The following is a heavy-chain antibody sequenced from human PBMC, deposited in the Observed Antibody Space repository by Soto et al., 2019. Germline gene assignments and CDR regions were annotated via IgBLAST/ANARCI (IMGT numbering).Heavy chain of an antibody. D-gene: IGHD3-22*01. CDR2: IDPSDSQT. V-gene: IGHV5-10-1*01. CDR3: ARQIYDSDTGPNFQYYFDS. J-gene: IGHJ4*02. Sequence: GESLKISCKGSGYSFAGYWITWVRQKPVKGLEWMGRIDPSDSQTYYSPSFRGHVTISVTKSITTVFLQWSSLRASDTAMYYCARQIYDSDTGPNFQYYFDSWGQGTPVTVSS. CDR1: GYSFAGYW.